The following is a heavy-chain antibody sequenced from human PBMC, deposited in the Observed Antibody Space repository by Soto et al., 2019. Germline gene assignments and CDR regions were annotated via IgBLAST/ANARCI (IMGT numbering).Heavy chain of an antibody. CDR3: AREGSGYNF. CDR2: IVPVFGRP. J-gene: IGHJ4*02. CDR1: GGRFSNFG. Sequence: GXSVKGSCKASGGRFSNFGISWVRQAPGQGLEWMGGIVPVFGRPNYAQRFRGRLTITADESTSTGYMELISLRSDDTAVYYCAREGSGYNFWGQGTQVTVYS. V-gene: IGHV1-69*13. D-gene: IGHD5-12*01.